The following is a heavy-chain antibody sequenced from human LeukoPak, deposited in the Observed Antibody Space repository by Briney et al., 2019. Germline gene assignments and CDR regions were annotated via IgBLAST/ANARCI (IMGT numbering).Heavy chain of an antibody. CDR3: AKDQQGDLDY. CDR1: GGTFSSYA. Sequence: ASVKVSCKASGGTFSSYAISWVRQAPGQGLEWMGWINPSSGGTNYAQKFQGRVTMNRDTSISTAYMELSRLRSDDTAVYYCAKDQQGDLDYWGQGTLVTVSS. D-gene: IGHD6-13*01. V-gene: IGHV1-2*02. CDR2: INPSSGGT. J-gene: IGHJ4*02.